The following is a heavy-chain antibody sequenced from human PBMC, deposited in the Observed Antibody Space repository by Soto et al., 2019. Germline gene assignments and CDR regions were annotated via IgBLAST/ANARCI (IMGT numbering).Heavy chain of an antibody. D-gene: IGHD6-13*01. CDR1: GDSVASNSAA. J-gene: IGHJ3*02. V-gene: IGHV6-1*01. CDR3: ATYSSSWYNDAFDI. Sequence: SQTLSLTCAISGDSVASNSAAWNWIRQSPSRGLEWLGRTYYRSKWYNDYAVSVKSRITINPDTSKNQFSLQLNSMTPEDTAVYYCATYSSSWYNDAFDIWGQGTMVTVSS. CDR2: TYYRSKWYN.